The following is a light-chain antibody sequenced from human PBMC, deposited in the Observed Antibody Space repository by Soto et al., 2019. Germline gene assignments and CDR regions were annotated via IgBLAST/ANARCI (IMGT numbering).Light chain of an antibody. Sequence: EIVITQSPSTLSVSPGERASLSCRARQSVSTNLAWYQQKPGQAPRLLIYGASTRATGIPARFSGSGSGTEFTLTISSMQSEDFAVYYCQHYNKLLFTFGGGTKVDIK. CDR1: QSVSTN. V-gene: IGKV3-15*01. CDR3: QHYNKLLFT. J-gene: IGKJ4*01. CDR2: GAS.